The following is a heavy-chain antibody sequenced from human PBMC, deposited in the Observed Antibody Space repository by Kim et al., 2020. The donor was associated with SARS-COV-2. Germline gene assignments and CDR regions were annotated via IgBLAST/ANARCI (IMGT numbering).Heavy chain of an antibody. J-gene: IGHJ4*02. Sequence: ASVKVSCKASGYTFTSYDINWVRQATGQGLEWMGWMNPNSGNTGYAQKFQGRVTMTRNTSISTAYMELSSLRSEDTAVYYCARGFGPWFGELLTPPGYWGQGTLVTVSS. CDR3: ARGFGPWFGELLTPPGY. V-gene: IGHV1-8*01. D-gene: IGHD3-10*01. CDR2: MNPNSGNT. CDR1: GYTFTSYD.